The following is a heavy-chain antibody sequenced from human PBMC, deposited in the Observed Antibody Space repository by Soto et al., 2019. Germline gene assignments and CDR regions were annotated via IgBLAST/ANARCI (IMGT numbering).Heavy chain of an antibody. D-gene: IGHD6-13*01. V-gene: IGHV1-24*01. CDR1: GYTLTELS. CDR3: ATYPGIAAAGPFDY. Sequence: GASVKVSCKVSGYTLTELSMHWVRQAPGKGLEWMGGFDPEDGETIYAQKFQGRVTMTEDTSTDTAYMELSSLRSEDTAVYYCATYPGIAAAGPFDYWGQGTLVTVSS. CDR2: FDPEDGET. J-gene: IGHJ4*02.